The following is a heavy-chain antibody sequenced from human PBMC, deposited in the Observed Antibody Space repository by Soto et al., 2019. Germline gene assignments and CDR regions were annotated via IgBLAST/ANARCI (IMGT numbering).Heavy chain of an antibody. V-gene: IGHV3-15*01. CDR3: ATPDSGLTHVFYNIDF. CDR2: IQSKGFVGAT. J-gene: IGHJ6*02. CDR1: GFSFPYAW. D-gene: IGHD3-9*01. Sequence: GGSPRLFCAGSGFSFPYAWINRVRQVPGKGLEWGCRIQSKGFVGATHYAAPVKDRVTISRDDSENTAYLQLDSLESEDTSVYYCATPDSGLTHVFYNIDFWGQGTTVTASS.